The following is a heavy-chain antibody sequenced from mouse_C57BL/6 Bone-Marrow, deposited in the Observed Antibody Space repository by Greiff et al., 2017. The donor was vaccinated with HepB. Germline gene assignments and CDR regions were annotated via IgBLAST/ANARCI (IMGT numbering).Heavy chain of an antibody. CDR2: ISYSGST. V-gene: IGHV3-8*01. CDR3: ARYPDSSGYVYYAMDY. D-gene: IGHD3-2*02. J-gene: IGHJ4*01. CDR1: GYSITSDY. Sequence: DVKLQESGPGLAKPSQTLSLTCSVTGYSITSDYWNWIRKFPGNKLEYMGYISYSGSTYYNPSLKSRISITRDTSKNQYYLQLNSVTTEDTATYYCARYPDSSGYVYYAMDYWGQGTSVTVSS.